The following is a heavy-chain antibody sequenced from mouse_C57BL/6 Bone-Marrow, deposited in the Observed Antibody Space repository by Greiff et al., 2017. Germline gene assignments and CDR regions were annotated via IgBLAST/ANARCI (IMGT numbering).Heavy chain of an antibody. Sequence: QVQLQQPGAELVMPGASVKLSCKASGYTFTSYWMHWVKQRPGQGLEWIGEIDPSDSYTNYNQKFKGKSTLTVDKSSSTAYMQLSSLTSEDSAVYCCARSFYYYGSSCAMDYWGQGTSVTVSS. CDR1: GYTFTSYW. D-gene: IGHD1-1*01. J-gene: IGHJ4*01. V-gene: IGHV1-69*01. CDR2: IDPSDSYT. CDR3: ARSFYYYGSSCAMDY.